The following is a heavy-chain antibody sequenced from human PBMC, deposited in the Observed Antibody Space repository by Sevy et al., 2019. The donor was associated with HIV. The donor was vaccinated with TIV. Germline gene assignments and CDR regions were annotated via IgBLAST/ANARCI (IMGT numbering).Heavy chain of an antibody. CDR1: GFTFNIIY. J-gene: IGHJ3*02. CDR2: MKSKTDGGTI. Sequence: GGSLRLSCAASGFTFNIIYMHWVRQSPGTGLEWVGRMKSKTDGGTIDYAAPVKDRFTMSRDDSKNTLYLQMNSLKADDTAMYYCTTVGFPHWGSEAFDIWGQGTMVTVSS. D-gene: IGHD3-16*01. CDR3: TTVGFPHWGSEAFDI. V-gene: IGHV3-15*01.